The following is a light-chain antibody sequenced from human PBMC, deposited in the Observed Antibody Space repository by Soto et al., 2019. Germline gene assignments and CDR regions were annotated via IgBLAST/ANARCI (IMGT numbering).Light chain of an antibody. CDR2: RND. J-gene: IGLJ1*01. V-gene: IGLV1-47*01. CDR3: AAWDDSLSGRV. CDR1: SSNIGPNY. Sequence: QSVLAQPPSASGTPGQRVTISCSGRSSNIGPNYVYWYQQLPGTAPKLLIYRNDQRPSGVPDRFSGSKSGTSASLAIGGLRSEDEADYYCAAWDDSLSGRVFGTGTKVTVL.